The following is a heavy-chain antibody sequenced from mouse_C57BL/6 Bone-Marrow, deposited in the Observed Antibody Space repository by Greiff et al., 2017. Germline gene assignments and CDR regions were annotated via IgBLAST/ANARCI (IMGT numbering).Heavy chain of an antibody. J-gene: IGHJ3*01. CDR2: ISYDGSN. CDR3: ARFSNYGFAY. Sequence: EVKLMESGPGLVKPSQSLSLTCSVTGYSITSGYYWNWIRQFPGNKLEWMGYISYDGSNNYNPSLKNQISITRDTSKNQFFLKLNSVTTEDTATYYCARFSNYGFAYWGQGTLVTVSA. V-gene: IGHV3-6*01. D-gene: IGHD2-5*01. CDR1: GYSITSGYY.